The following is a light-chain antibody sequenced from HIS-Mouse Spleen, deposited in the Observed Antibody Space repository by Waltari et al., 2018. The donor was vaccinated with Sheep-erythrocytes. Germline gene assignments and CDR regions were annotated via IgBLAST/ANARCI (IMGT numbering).Light chain of an antibody. V-gene: IGLV2-11*01. CDR3: CSYAGSYNHV. CDR2: DVS. J-gene: IGLJ1*01. Sequence: QSVLPQPPPVSGSPGPSLTISCTGTSSDLGGYNYVSWYQQHPGKAPKLMIYDVSKRPSGVPDRFSGSKSGNTASLTISGLQAEDEADYYCCSYAGSYNHVFATGTKVTVL. CDR1: SSDLGGYNY.